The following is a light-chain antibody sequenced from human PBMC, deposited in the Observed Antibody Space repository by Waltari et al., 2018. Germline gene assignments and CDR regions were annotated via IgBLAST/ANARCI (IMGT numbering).Light chain of an antibody. CDR3: NSYTSSSSLDGSVV. Sequence: QSALTQPASVSGSPGQSITISCTGTNTHVGAYTYLSWFQQHPGKAPKLILYEVSNRPSGVSNRFSGSKSGNTASLTISGLQAEDEADYYCNSYTSSSSLDGSVVFGGGTKVTVL. CDR1: NTHVGAYTY. V-gene: IGLV2-14*01. J-gene: IGLJ2*01. CDR2: EVS.